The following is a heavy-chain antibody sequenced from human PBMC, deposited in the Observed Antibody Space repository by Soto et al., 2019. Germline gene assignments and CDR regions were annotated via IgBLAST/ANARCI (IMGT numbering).Heavy chain of an antibody. Sequence: QVQLVESGGGVVQPGRSLRLSCAASGFTFSSYGIHWVRQAPGKGLEWVTGMWYDGSKKYYADSVKGRFTISRDTSENTLFLQMNSLRAEDTAVYYCARAAAAAGLYYFDYWGQGTRVTVSS. D-gene: IGHD6-13*01. CDR1: GFTFSSYG. CDR3: ARAAAAAGLYYFDY. CDR2: MWYDGSKK. V-gene: IGHV3-33*01. J-gene: IGHJ4*02.